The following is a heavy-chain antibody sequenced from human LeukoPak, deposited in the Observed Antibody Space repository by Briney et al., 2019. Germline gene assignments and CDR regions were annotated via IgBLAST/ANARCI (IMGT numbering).Heavy chain of an antibody. CDR2: IYTSGST. V-gene: IGHV4-61*02. CDR3: AKEPFCSSPRCYHDSFDI. Sequence: SQTLSLTCTVSGDSISSGNYYWSWIRQPAGKGLEWIGRIYTSGSTNYNPSLKSRVTISLGKSKNQFSLKMTSVTAADTAVYYCAKEPFCSSPRCYHDSFDIWGQGTVVTVSS. D-gene: IGHD2-2*01. J-gene: IGHJ3*02. CDR1: GDSISSGNYY.